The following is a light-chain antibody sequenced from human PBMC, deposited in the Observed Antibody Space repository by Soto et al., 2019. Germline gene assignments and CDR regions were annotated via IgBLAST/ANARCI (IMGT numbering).Light chain of an antibody. CDR1: QSISSY. CDR2: AAS. J-gene: IGKJ3*01. V-gene: IGKV1-39*01. Sequence: DIQMTQSPSSLSASVGDRVTITCRASQSISSYLNWYQQKPGKAPKILIYAASSLQSGVPSRFSGSGSGTDFILTISTLQPEECATYYCQQSYSTLGTFGPGTKVDIK. CDR3: QQSYSTLGT.